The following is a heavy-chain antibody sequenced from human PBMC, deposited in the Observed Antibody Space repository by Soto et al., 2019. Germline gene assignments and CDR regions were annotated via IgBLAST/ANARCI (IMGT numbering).Heavy chain of an antibody. CDR3: ARVRVVISPYFDY. D-gene: IGHD3-3*01. Sequence: PSETLSLTCTVSCGSISSGGYYWSWIRQHPGKGLEWIGYIYYSGSTYYNPSLKSRVTISVDTSKNQFSLKLSSVTAADTAVYYCARVRVVISPYFDYWGQGTLVTVSS. V-gene: IGHV4-31*03. J-gene: IGHJ4*02. CDR1: CGSISSGGYY. CDR2: IYYSGST.